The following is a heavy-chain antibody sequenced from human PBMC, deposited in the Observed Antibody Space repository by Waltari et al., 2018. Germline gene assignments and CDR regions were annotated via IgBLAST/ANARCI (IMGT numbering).Heavy chain of an antibody. CDR1: GFTVSSNY. D-gene: IGHD2-15*01. CDR2: IYSGGST. J-gene: IGHJ4*02. CDR3: ARDPDIVVGY. Sequence: EVPLVESGGGLVQPGGSLRLSCVASGFTVSSNYMSWVRQAPGKGLEWVSVIYSGGSTYYADSVKGRFTISRDNSKNTLYLQMNSLRAEDTAVYYCARDPDIVVGYWGQGTLVTVSS. V-gene: IGHV3-66*02.